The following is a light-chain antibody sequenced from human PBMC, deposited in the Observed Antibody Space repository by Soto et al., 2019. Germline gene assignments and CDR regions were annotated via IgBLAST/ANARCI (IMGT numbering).Light chain of an antibody. J-gene: IGKJ4*01. Sequence: EIVMTQSPATLSVSPGERATLSCRASQSVSSNLAWYQQKPGQAPRLLIYGASTRATGIPARFSGSGSGTEFTLTISSLQSEEFAVYYCHQYNNWPLTFGVGTKVEIK. V-gene: IGKV3-15*01. CDR1: QSVSSN. CDR3: HQYNNWPLT. CDR2: GAS.